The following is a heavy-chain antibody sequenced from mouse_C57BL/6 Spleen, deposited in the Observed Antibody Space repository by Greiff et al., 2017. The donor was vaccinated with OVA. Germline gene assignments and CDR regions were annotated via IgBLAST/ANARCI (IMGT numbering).Heavy chain of an antibody. CDR2: IYPGDGDT. D-gene: IGHD2-4*01. CDR1: GYAFSSSW. CDR3: ARYGNYDGGFDV. Sequence: VQLVESGPELVKPGASVKISCKASGYAFSSSWMNWVKQRPGKGLEWIGRIYPGDGDTNYNEKFKGKATLTADKSSSTAYMQLSSLTSEDSAVYFCARYGNYDGGFDVWGTGTTVTVSS. V-gene: IGHV1-82*01. J-gene: IGHJ1*03.